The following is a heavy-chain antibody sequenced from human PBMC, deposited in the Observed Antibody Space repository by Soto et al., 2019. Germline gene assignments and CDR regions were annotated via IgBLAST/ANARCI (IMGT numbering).Heavy chain of an antibody. CDR1: GGPFSNDI. CDR2: IIPLLSTS. J-gene: IGHJ4*02. D-gene: IGHD5-12*01. V-gene: IGHV1-69*08. CDR3: ASDSPIVSTFSGYDAIDY. Sequence: QVQLEQSGAEVKKPGSSVRVSCKASGGPFSNDIITWVRQAPGQGLEWMGRIIPLLSTSTYAQNFQGRLTITADRSTGTAYMAMKNLTSADTAVYYCASDSPIVSTFSGYDAIDYWGQGTRITVSS.